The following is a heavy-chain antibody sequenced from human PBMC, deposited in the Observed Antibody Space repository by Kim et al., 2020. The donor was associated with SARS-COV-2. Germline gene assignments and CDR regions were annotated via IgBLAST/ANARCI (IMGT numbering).Heavy chain of an antibody. CDR3: ARDGIVVPAAIYYYYYMDV. Sequence: GGSLRLSCAASGFTFSSYAMHWVRQAPGKGLEWVAVISYDGSNKYYADSVKGRFTISRDNSKNTLYLQMNSLRAEDTAVYYCARDGIVVPAAIYYYYYMDVWGKGTTVTVSS. CDR2: ISYDGSNK. CDR1: GFTFSSYA. V-gene: IGHV3-30-3*01. D-gene: IGHD2-2*02. J-gene: IGHJ6*03.